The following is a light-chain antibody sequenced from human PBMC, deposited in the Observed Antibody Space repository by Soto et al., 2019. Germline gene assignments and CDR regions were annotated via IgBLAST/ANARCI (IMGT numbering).Light chain of an antibody. V-gene: IGKV3-20*01. CDR2: GAS. Sequence: EIVLTQSPGTLSLSPGEGATLSCRAGQSVSSSQLAWYQQKPGQAPRLLVYGASSRATGIPERFSGSVSETDFTLSISRLEPEDFAAYYCQHYGNSPLTFGQGTRLEI. CDR1: QSVSSSQ. CDR3: QHYGNSPLT. J-gene: IGKJ5*01.